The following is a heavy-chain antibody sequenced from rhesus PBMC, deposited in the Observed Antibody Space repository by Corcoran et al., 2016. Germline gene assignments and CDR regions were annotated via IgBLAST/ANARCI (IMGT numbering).Heavy chain of an antibody. CDR1: GGSVSGYW. J-gene: IGHJ4*01. Sequence: QVQLQQWGEGLVKPSETLSLTCAVYGGSVSGYWWGWIRQPPGRGLEWIGRIRSGGGTKHTPSLKSRVPISVDTSKNQFSLKLNSVTAADTAVYYCARADRTGYYSNYDPQLDYWGQGVLVTVSS. D-gene: IGHD3-3*01. CDR2: IRSGGGT. CDR3: ARADRTGYYSNYDPQLDY. V-gene: IGHV4-160*01.